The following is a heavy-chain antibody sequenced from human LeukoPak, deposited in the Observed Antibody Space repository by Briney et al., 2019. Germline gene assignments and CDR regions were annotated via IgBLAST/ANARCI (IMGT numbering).Heavy chain of an antibody. D-gene: IGHD1-14*01. CDR2: INQDGSEK. Sequence: GGSLRLSCAASGFTFSIYWMSWVRQAPGKGLEWVANINQDGSEKNYVDSVKGRFSISRDNAKNSLYLQMNSLRAEDTAVYYCARDWAGGDDHWGQGTLGTVFS. CDR3: ARDWAGGDDH. J-gene: IGHJ4*02. V-gene: IGHV3-7*01. CDR1: GFTFSIYW.